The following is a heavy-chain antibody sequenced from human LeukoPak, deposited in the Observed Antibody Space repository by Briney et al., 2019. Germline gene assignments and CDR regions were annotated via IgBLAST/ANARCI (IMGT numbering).Heavy chain of an antibody. CDR1: GGSISSNSYY. Sequence: SGTLSLTCAVSGGSISSNSYYWGWVRQSPGKGLEWIGAIYYSGNTYYSPSLKSRVTISADTSKNQFSLNLSAVTAADAATYYCARHVATNYYYNYYGLDVWGQGTTVTVSS. CDR3: ARHVATNYYYNYYGLDV. CDR2: IYYSGNT. V-gene: IGHV4-39*01. J-gene: IGHJ6*02.